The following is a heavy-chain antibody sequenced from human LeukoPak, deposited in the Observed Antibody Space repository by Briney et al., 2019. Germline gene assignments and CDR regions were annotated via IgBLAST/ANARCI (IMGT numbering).Heavy chain of an antibody. V-gene: IGHV4-59*01. D-gene: IGHD3-3*01. Sequence: SETLSLTCTVSGGSISSYYWSWIRQPPGKGLEWIGYIYYSGSTNYNPSLKSRVTISVDTSKNQFSLQLSSVTAADTAVYYCARGSVVDFWSGYYTSNWFDPWGQGTLVTVSS. CDR1: GGSISSYY. CDR2: IYYSGST. CDR3: ARGSVVDFWSGYYTSNWFDP. J-gene: IGHJ5*02.